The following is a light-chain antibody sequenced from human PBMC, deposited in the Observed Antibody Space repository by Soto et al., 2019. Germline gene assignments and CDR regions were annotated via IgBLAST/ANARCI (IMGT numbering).Light chain of an antibody. CDR2: GTS. V-gene: IGKV3-20*01. CDR3: QQYGSSPWT. J-gene: IGKJ1*01. CDR1: QSVSSSH. Sequence: EIVLTQSPGTLCLSPGERATLSCRASQSVSSSHLAWYQQKPGQAPRLLIYGTSSRATGIPDRFSGSGSGTDFTLTISRLEPEDFAVYYCQQYGSSPWTFSQGTKVEIK.